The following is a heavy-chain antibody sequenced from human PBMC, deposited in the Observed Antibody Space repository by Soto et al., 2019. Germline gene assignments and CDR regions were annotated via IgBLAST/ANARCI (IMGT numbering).Heavy chain of an antibody. Sequence: PRLSCSASGFTFSRYEFNLVRQAPGKGLEWISYISSSGSTIYYADSVEGRFTISRDNAKNSLYLQMNSLRAEDTAVYYCARDLGYYDISGYFDYWGQGTLVTVSS. CDR2: ISSSGSTI. J-gene: IGHJ4*02. CDR3: ARDLGYYDISGYFDY. CDR1: GFTFSRYE. V-gene: IGHV3-48*03. D-gene: IGHD3-22*01.